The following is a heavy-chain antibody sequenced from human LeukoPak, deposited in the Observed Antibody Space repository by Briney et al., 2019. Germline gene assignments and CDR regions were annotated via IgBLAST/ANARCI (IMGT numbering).Heavy chain of an antibody. CDR1: GGTFSSYA. CDR2: IIPILGIA. Sequence: ASVKVSCKASGGTFSSYAISWVRQAPGQGLEWMGRIIPILGIANYAQKFQGRVTITADKSTSTAYMELSSLRSEDTAVYYCARDISNYYGSQAWFDPWGQGTLVTVSS. V-gene: IGHV1-69*04. D-gene: IGHD3-10*01. J-gene: IGHJ5*02. CDR3: ARDISNYYGSQAWFDP.